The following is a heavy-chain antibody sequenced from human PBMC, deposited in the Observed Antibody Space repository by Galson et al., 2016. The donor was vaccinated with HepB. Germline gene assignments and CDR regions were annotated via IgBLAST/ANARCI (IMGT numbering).Heavy chain of an antibody. D-gene: IGHD5-24*01. CDR2: ISGSGSAT. Sequence: SLRLSCAASGFTFSAYAMSWVRQAPGKGPQWVAGISGSGSATYHADSVKGRFTISRDNFKNTLYLQMNSLRVEDTAVYYGAKGLAERWLQLPSSGDYWGQGTLVTVSS. V-gene: IGHV3-23*01. CDR3: AKGLAERWLQLPSSGDY. CDR1: GFTFSAYA. J-gene: IGHJ4*02.